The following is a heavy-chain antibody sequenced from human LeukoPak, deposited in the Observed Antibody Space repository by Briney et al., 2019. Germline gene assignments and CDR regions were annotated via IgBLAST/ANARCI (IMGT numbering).Heavy chain of an antibody. J-gene: IGHJ6*02. CDR2: IYSGGST. V-gene: IGHV3-66*01. D-gene: IGHD3-10*01. CDR3: ARGHYGSGSSDYYGMDV. Sequence: PGGSLRLSCAASGFTVSSNYMTWVRQAPGKGLEWVSVIYSGGSTYYADSVKGRFTISRDNSKNTLYLQMNSLRAEDTAVYYCARGHYGSGSSDYYGMDVWGQGTTVTVSS. CDR1: GFTVSSNY.